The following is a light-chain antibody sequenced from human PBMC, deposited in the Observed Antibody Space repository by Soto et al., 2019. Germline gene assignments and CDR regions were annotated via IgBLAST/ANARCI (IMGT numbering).Light chain of an antibody. V-gene: IGKV1-39*01. J-gene: IGKJ4*01. CDR2: DAS. Sequence: DGPMTQSPSSLSASVGDRVTITCRASQSISSHLNWYQQKPGKAPKLLIYDASSLESGVPSRFSGSGSGTAFTLTISSLQPEDFATYYCQQSASPPPTFGGGTKVAIK. CDR1: QSISSH. CDR3: QQSASPPPT.